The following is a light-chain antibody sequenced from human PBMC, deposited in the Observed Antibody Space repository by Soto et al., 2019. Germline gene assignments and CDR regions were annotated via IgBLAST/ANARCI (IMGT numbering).Light chain of an antibody. Sequence: EIVLTQSPGTLSLSPGERATLSCRASQSVSSSFLAWYQQKPGQAPRLLIYGASSRAAGIPDRFSGSGSGTDFTLAISRLEPEAFAVYSCQQYRRSPWTFGQGTKLQL. CDR1: QSVSSSF. CDR3: QQYRRSPWT. V-gene: IGKV3-20*01. CDR2: GAS. J-gene: IGKJ1*01.